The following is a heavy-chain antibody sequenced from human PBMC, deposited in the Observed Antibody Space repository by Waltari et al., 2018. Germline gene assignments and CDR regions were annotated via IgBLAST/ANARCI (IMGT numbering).Heavy chain of an antibody. Sequence: EVQLVESGGGLVQPGGSLRLSCAASGFTFNNYEMNWVRQAPGKGLEWVSYISSSGSTIKYADSVRGRFTVSRDNAKNSLSLQMNSLRADDTAVYYCARKLSDWYDYWGQGTLVTGSS. CDR1: GFTFNNYE. J-gene: IGHJ4*02. V-gene: IGHV3-48*03. D-gene: IGHD6-19*01. CDR2: ISSSGSTI. CDR3: ARKLSDWYDY.